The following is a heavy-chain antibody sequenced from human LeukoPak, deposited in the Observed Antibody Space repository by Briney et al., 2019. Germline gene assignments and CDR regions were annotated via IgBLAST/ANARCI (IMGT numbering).Heavy chain of an antibody. J-gene: IGHJ4*02. CDR3: ATDLKRIVGATSFDC. V-gene: IGHV1-24*01. CDR2: FYPEDGET. CDR1: GYTLTELS. Sequence: ASVKVSCKVSGYTLTELSMHWVRQAPGKGLEWMGGFYPEDGETIYAQKFQGRVTMTEDTSTDTAYMELSSLRSEDTAVYYCATDLKRIVGATSFDCWGQGTLVTVSS. D-gene: IGHD1-26*01.